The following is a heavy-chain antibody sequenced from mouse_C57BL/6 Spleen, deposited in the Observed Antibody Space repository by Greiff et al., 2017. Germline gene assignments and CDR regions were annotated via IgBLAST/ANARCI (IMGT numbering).Heavy chain of an antibody. J-gene: IGHJ2*01. CDR3: ARLTTAYYFDY. CDR1: GFTFSDYG. Sequence: EVKLMESGGGLVQPGGSLKLSCAASGFTFSDYGMAWVRQAPRKGPELVAFISNLAYSIYYADTVTGRFTISRENAKNTLYLEMSSLRSEDTAMYYCARLTTAYYFDYWGQGTTLTVSS. D-gene: IGHD1-2*01. V-gene: IGHV5-15*01. CDR2: ISNLAYSI.